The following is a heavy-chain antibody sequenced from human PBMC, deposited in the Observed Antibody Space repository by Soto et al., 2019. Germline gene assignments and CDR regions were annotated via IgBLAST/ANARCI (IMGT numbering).Heavy chain of an antibody. J-gene: IGHJ4*02. CDR3: PIRSYADGSGAYYFDS. CDR1: GFTFGSYA. CDR2: ISGSGGST. D-gene: IGHD3-22*01. Sequence: GWSLRLSCAASGFTFGSYAMSWVRQASGKGLEWVSAISGSGGSTYYADSVKGRFTISRDNSKNTLYLQMNSLRAEDTAVYYCPIRSYADGSGAYYFDSCGQRSFVTVS. V-gene: IGHV3-23*01.